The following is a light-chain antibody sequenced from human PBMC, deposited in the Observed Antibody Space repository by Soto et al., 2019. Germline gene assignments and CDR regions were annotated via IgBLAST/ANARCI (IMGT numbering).Light chain of an antibody. CDR2: AAS. Sequence: DIVLTQSPATLSLSPGERATLSCRASQSVSSYLAWYQQKPGQAPRLLIYAASNRATGIPDRLSGSGSGTDFTLTISRLEPEDFAVYYCQQYGSSGTFGQGTKVDIK. CDR1: QSVSSY. J-gene: IGKJ1*01. CDR3: QQYGSSGT. V-gene: IGKV3-20*01.